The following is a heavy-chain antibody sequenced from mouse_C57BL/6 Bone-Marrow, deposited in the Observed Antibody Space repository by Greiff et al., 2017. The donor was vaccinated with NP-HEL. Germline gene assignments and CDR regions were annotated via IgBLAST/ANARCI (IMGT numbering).Heavy chain of an antibody. V-gene: IGHV1-81*01. D-gene: IGHD1-1*01. CDR3: ARAHYYYGSSYAMDY. Sequence: SGAELARPGASVKLSCKASGYTFTSYGISWVKQRTGQGLEWIGEIYPRSGNTYYNEKFKGKATLTADKSSSTAYMELRSLTSEDSAVYFCARAHYYYGSSYAMDYWGQGTSVTVSS. J-gene: IGHJ4*01. CDR2: IYPRSGNT. CDR1: GYTFTSYG.